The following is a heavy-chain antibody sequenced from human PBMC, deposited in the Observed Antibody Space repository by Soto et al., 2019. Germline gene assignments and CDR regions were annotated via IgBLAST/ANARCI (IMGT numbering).Heavy chain of an antibody. J-gene: IGHJ4*02. Sequence: QLQLQESGPGLVKPSETLSLTCTVSGGSISSSSYYWGWIRQPPGKGLEWIGSIFYSGSASYTPSPKGRVTISVDTSKPPFSLNLRSVTAADTAVYYCARLSRYCTGGSCYPEDFDYWGQGTLVTVSS. V-gene: IGHV4-39*01. CDR1: GGSISSSSYY. CDR3: ARLSRYCTGGSCYPEDFDY. D-gene: IGHD2-15*01. CDR2: IFYSGSA.